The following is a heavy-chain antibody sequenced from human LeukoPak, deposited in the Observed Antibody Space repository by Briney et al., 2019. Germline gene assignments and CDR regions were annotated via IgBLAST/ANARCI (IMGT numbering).Heavy chain of an antibody. Sequence: PSETLSLTCTVSGGSISSYYWSWIRQPPGKGLEWVGYIYYSGSTNYNPSLKSRVTTSVDTSKNQLSLKLSSVTAADTAEYYCARVIGYCSCTSCFGYFDYWGQGALVTVSS. D-gene: IGHD2-2*01. V-gene: IGHV4-59*08. CDR1: GGSISSYY. J-gene: IGHJ4*02. CDR2: IYYSGST. CDR3: ARVIGYCSCTSCFGYFDY.